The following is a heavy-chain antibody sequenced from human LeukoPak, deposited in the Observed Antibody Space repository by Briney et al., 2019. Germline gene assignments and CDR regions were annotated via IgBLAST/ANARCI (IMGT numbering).Heavy chain of an antibody. CDR2: IYYSGST. D-gene: IGHD3-16*02. CDR3: ARDDRRTYYMDV. J-gene: IGHJ6*03. Sequence: SETLSLTCTVSGGSISSYYWSWIRQPPGKGLEWIGYIYYSGSTNYNPSLKSRVTISVDTSKNQFSLKLSSVTAADTAVYYCARDDRRTYYMDVWGKGTTVTVSS. V-gene: IGHV4-59*01. CDR1: GGSISSYY.